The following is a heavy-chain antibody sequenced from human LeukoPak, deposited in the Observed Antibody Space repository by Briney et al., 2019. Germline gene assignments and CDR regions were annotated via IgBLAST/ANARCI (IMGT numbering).Heavy chain of an antibody. J-gene: IGHJ5*02. CDR1: GGSISSSSYY. D-gene: IGHD3-3*01. CDR2: IYYSGST. CDR3: ARVGNPLVTVFAWFDP. Sequence: SETLSLTCTVSGGSISSSSYYWGWIRQPPGKGLEWIGSIYYSGSTNYNPSLKSRVTIPVDTSKNQFSLKLSSVTAADTAVYYCARVGNPLVTVFAWFDPWGQGTLVTVSS. V-gene: IGHV4-39*07.